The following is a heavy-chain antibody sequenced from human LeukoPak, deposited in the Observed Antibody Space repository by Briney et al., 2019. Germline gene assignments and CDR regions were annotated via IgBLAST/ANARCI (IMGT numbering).Heavy chain of an antibody. CDR3: ARPAPYYDFWSGYYQYFQH. J-gene: IGHJ1*01. CDR1: GFTFSSYA. V-gene: IGHV3-30-3*01. CDR2: ISYDGSNK. Sequence: PGRSLRLSCAASGFTFSSYAMHWVRQAPGKGLEWVAVISYDGSNKYYADSVKGRFTIFRDNSKNTLYLQMNSLRAEDTAVYYCARPAPYYDFWSGYYQYFQHWGQGTLVTVSS. D-gene: IGHD3-3*01.